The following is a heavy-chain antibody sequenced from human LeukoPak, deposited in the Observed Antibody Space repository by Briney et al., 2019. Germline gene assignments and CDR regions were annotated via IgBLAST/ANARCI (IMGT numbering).Heavy chain of an antibody. CDR3: ARGFSSSYAFDI. CDR2: IYYSGST. CDR1: GFTFSNYV. D-gene: IGHD6-6*01. Sequence: PGGSLRLSCTASGFTFSNYVMNWVRQAPGKGLEWIEYIYYSGSTNYNPSLKSRVTISVDTSKNQFSLKLSSVTAADTAVYYCARGFSSSYAFDIWGQGTMVTVSS. V-gene: IGHV4-59*01. J-gene: IGHJ3*02.